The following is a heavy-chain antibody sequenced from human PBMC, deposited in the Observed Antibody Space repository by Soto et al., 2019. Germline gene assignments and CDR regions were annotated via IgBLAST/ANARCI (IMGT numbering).Heavy chain of an antibody. CDR3: GRVPRYSFPTSDSLDQ. V-gene: IGHV1-69*06. J-gene: IGHJ4*02. Sequence: QVHLVQSGTEVRKPGSSVTVSCKVSGGTFSTYTISWVRQAPGQGLQWMGAITPILSETTYAQHFQGRVFITADISPTTAYMELSDLTSEDTAMYYCGRVPRYSFPTSDSLDQWGQGTRVTVSS. D-gene: IGHD5-18*01. CDR1: GGTFSTYT. CDR2: ITPILSET.